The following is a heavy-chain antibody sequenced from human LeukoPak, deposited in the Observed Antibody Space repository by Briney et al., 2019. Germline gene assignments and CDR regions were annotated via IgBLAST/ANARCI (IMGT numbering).Heavy chain of an antibody. Sequence: SETLSLTCTVSGGSISGYYWSWIRQPPGKGLEWIGSIYYSGSTYYNPSLKSRVTISVDTSKNQFSLKLSSVTAADTAVYYCARAVIVVVVAATRGGYYFDYWGQGTLVTVSS. CDR2: IYYSGST. CDR3: ARAVIVVVVAATRGGYYFDY. J-gene: IGHJ4*02. D-gene: IGHD2-15*01. CDR1: GGSISGYY. V-gene: IGHV4-59*12.